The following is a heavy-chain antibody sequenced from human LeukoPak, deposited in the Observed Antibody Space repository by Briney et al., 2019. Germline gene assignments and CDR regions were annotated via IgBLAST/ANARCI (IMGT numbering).Heavy chain of an antibody. CDR3: ARGRFGELSVATFDI. J-gene: IGHJ3*02. Sequence: PGGSLRLSCAASGFTVSSNYMSWVRQAPGKGLEWVSVIYSGGSTYYADSVKGRFTISRHNSKNTLYLQMNSLRAEDTAVYYCARGRFGELSVATFDIWGQGTMVTVSS. V-gene: IGHV3-53*01. CDR2: IYSGGST. D-gene: IGHD3-10*01. CDR1: GFTVSSNY.